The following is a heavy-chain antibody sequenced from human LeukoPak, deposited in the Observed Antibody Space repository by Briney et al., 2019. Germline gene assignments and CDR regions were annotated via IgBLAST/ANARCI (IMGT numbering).Heavy chain of an antibody. V-gene: IGHV4-59*01. CDR1: GGSISSYY. D-gene: IGHD2-15*01. Sequence: SETLSLTCTVSGGSISSYYWSWVRQPPGKGLEWIGYIYYSGSTSYNPSLKSRVTISVDTSKNQFSLKLTSVTAADTALYYCARAALGFCSAGNCYALDPWGQGTLVTVSS. J-gene: IGHJ5*02. CDR2: IYYSGST. CDR3: ARAALGFCSAGNCYALDP.